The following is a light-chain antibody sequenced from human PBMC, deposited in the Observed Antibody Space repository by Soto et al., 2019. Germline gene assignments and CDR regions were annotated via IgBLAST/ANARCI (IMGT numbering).Light chain of an antibody. CDR3: QQYYSSPIT. CDR2: AAS. V-gene: IGKV1-5*01. CDR1: QSISSL. Sequence: DIQMTQSPSTLSAFIGDRVTITCRASQSISSLLAWYQLKPGKAPDLLIYAASSLESGVPSRFSGSGSGTEFTLNISRLQPDDFATYYCQQYYSSPITFGQGTRLEIK. J-gene: IGKJ5*01.